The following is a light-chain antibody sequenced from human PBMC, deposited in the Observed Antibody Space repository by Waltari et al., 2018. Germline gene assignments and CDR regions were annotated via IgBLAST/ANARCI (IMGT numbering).Light chain of an antibody. J-gene: IGKJ1*01. CDR1: QSVSRV. V-gene: IGKV3-20*01. CDR3: QHYVRLPVT. CDR2: GAS. Sequence: EIVLTQSPGTLSLSPGERATLSCRASQSVSRVLAWYQQKPGQAPRLLIDGASNRATGIPDRFSGSGSGTDFSLTISRLEPEDFAVYYCQHYVRLPVTFGQGTKVEIK.